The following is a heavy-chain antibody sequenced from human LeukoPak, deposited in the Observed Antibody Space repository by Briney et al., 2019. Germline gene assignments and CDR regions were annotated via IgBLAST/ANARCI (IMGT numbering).Heavy chain of an antibody. CDR3: ARDVVVDSSGWYY. CDR2: IKQEGSEK. CDR1: GFTFSSYR. J-gene: IGHJ4*02. D-gene: IGHD6-19*01. V-gene: IGHV3-7*03. Sequence: GGSLRLSCAPSGFTFSSYRLSWVRQTPGKGRGRVSNIKQEGSEKYYMDSVMGRCTISRDNAKNSLYLQMNSLRAEGTAVYYCARDVVVDSSGWYYWGQGTLVTVSS.